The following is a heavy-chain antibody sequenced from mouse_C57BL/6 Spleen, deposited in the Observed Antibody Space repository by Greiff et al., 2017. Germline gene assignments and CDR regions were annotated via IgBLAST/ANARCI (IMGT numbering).Heavy chain of an antibody. CDR3: AREGDYGSIFYAMDY. CDR1: GFTFSDYY. D-gene: IGHD2-2*01. CDR2: INYDGSST. Sequence: EVKLVESEGGLVQPGSSMKLSCTASGFTFSDYYMAWVRQVPEKGLEWVANINYDGSSTYYLDSLKSRFIISRDNAKNILYLQMSSLKSEDTATYYCAREGDYGSIFYAMDYWGQGTSVTVSS. V-gene: IGHV5-16*01. J-gene: IGHJ4*01.